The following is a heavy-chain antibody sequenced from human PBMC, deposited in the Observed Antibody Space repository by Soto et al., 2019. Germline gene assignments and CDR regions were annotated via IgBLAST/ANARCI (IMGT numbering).Heavy chain of an antibody. CDR3: ARGDVGAFDL. CDR1: DFTFSNNW. D-gene: IGHD1-26*01. Sequence: EVQLVESGGGLVQPGGSLRLSCVASDFTFSNNWMHWVRQVPGKGLVWVSRIHSDGSTTTYADSVKGRFTISRDNAKNTLYLQMASLRVEDTAVYYCARGDVGAFDLWGQGTMVTVSS. CDR2: IHSDGSTT. J-gene: IGHJ3*01. V-gene: IGHV3-74*03.